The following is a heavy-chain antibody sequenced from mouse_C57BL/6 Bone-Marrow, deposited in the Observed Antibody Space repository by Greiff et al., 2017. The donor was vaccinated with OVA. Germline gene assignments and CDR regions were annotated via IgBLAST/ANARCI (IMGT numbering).Heavy chain of an antibody. Sequence: EVQLQQSGAELVRPGASVKLSCTASGFNINDYYMHWVKQRPEQGLEWIGRIDPEDGDTEYAPKFQGKATMTADTSSNTAYLQLSSLTSEDTAVYYCTKRTTVVARMDYWGQGTSVTVSS. V-gene: IGHV14-1*01. CDR3: TKRTTVVARMDY. CDR2: IDPEDGDT. CDR1: GFNINDYY. J-gene: IGHJ4*01. D-gene: IGHD1-1*01.